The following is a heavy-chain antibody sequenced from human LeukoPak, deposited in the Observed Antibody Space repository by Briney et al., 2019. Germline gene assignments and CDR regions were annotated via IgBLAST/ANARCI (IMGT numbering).Heavy chain of an antibody. Sequence: SETLSLTCSVSGASMNNYYWNWIRHPPGKGLEWIGFAHHSGTHYNPSLRSRVTASLDTSKNQVSLRLTSVTAADTAVYYCARWSEQVLAFDIWGQGTMVTVSS. CDR1: GASMNNYY. CDR3: ARWSEQVLAFDI. D-gene: IGHD1/OR15-1a*01. V-gene: IGHV4-59*01. J-gene: IGHJ3*02. CDR2: AHHSGT.